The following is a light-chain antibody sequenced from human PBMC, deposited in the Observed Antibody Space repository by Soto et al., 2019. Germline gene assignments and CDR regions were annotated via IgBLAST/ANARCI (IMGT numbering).Light chain of an antibody. Sequence: QSALTQPASVSGSPGQSITISCTGTSSDFGNYNLVSWYQQHPGKVPKLILFEVNKRPSGVSGRFSGSKSGNTASLTISGLQAEDEADYYCSSFTNTYSYVFGTGTKLTVL. J-gene: IGLJ1*01. CDR2: EVN. V-gene: IGLV2-14*02. CDR1: SSDFGNYNL. CDR3: SSFTNTYSYV.